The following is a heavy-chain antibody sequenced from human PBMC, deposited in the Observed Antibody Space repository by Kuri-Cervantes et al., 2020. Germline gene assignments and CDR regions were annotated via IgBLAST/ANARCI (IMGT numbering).Heavy chain of an antibody. D-gene: IGHD2-2*01. Sequence: SETLSLTCTVSGGSVSSGSHYWTWIRQPPGKRQEWIGYIYYSGSTNYNPSLKSRVTISVDTSKNQFSLKVSSVTAADMAVYYCASRPTRGNCSSTSCQGDYWGQGTLVTVSS. CDR3: ASRPTRGNCSSTSCQGDY. V-gene: IGHV4-61*01. CDR1: GGSVSSGSHY. J-gene: IGHJ4*02. CDR2: IYYSGST.